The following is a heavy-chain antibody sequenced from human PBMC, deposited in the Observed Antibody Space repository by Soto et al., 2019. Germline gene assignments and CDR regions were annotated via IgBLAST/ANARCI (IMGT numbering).Heavy chain of an antibody. CDR1: GYTFTGYY. CDR2: INPNSGGT. CDR3: ARDAGYCSSTSCFGAPDRYYFDY. V-gene: IGHV1-2*04. D-gene: IGHD2-2*01. J-gene: IGHJ4*02. Sequence: ASVKVSCKASGYTFTGYYMHWVRQAPGQGLEWMGWINPNSGGTNYAQKFQGWVTMTRDTSISTAYMELSRLRSDDTAVYYCARDAGYCSSTSCFGAPDRYYFDYWGQGTLVTVSS.